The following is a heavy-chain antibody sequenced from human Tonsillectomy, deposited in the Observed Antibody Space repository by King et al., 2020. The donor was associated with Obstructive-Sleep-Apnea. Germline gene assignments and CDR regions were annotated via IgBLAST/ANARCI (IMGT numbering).Heavy chain of an antibody. CDR1: GYTFTSYY. V-gene: IGHV1-46*01. Sequence: QLVQSGAEVKKPGASVKVSCKASGYTFTSYYMHWVRQAPGQGLEWMGIINPSGGSTSYAQKFQGRVTMTRDTSTSTVYMELSSLRSEDTAVYYCARESTRMGPARDAFDIWGQGTMVAVSS. J-gene: IGHJ3*02. CDR3: ARESTRMGPARDAFDI. D-gene: IGHD2-2*01. CDR2: INPSGGST.